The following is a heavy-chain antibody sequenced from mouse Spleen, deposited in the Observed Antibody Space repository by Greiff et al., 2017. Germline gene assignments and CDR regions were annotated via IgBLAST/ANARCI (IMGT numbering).Heavy chain of an antibody. V-gene: IGHV3-6*01. CDR2: ISYDGSN. CDR1: GYSITSGYY. CDR3: AKDGQGYFDV. J-gene: IGHJ1*01. D-gene: IGHD2-3*01. Sequence: EVQLQQSGPGLVKPSQSLSLTCSVTGYSITSGYYWNWIRQFPGNKLEWMGYISYDGSNNYNPSLKNRISITRDTSKNQFFLKLNSVTTEDTATYYCAKDGQGYFDVWGAGTTVTVSS.